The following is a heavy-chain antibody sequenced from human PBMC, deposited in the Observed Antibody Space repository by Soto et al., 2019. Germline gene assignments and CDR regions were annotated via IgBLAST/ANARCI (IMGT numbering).Heavy chain of an antibody. Sequence: ASVKVSCKASGYTFTGYYMHWVRQAPGQGLEWMGWINPNSGGTNYAQKFQGWVTMTRDTSISTAYMELSRLRSDDTAVYYCAREESRDGYNYYDYYGLDVWGQGTTVTVSS. CDR1: GYTFTGYY. V-gene: IGHV1-2*04. CDR2: INPNSGGT. J-gene: IGHJ6*02. CDR3: AREESRDGYNYYDYYGLDV. D-gene: IGHD5-12*01.